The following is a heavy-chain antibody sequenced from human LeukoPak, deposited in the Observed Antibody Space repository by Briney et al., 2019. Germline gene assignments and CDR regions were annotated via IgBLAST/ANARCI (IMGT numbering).Heavy chain of an antibody. J-gene: IGHJ5*01. V-gene: IGHV3-23*01. CDR1: GFTFNNYA. Sequence: GGSLRLSCAASGFTFNNYAMSWVRQAPGKGLEWVSAISASGGTTYHADSVKGRFTISRDNSENTLFLQMNSLRAEDTAVYYCAKEPREYCSSTSCPNWFDSWGQGTLVTVSS. D-gene: IGHD2-2*01. CDR2: ISASGGTT. CDR3: AKEPREYCSSTSCPNWFDS.